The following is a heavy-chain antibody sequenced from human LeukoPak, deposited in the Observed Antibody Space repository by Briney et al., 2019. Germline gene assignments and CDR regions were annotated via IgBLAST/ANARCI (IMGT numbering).Heavy chain of an antibody. J-gene: IGHJ5*02. CDR1: GYSISSGYY. CDR2: IYHSGST. D-gene: IGHD2-2*01. V-gene: IGHV4-38-2*01. Sequence: PSETLSLTCAVSGYSISSGYYWGRIRQPPGKGLEWIGSIYHSGSTYYNPSLKSRVTISVDTSKNQFSLKLSSVTAADTAVYYCARLGYCSSTSCFPWGQGTLVTVSS. CDR3: ARLGYCSSTSCFP.